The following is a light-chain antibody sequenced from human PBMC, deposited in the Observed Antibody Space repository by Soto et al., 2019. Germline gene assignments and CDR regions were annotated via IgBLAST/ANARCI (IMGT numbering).Light chain of an antibody. CDR3: QKYNCAPQT. Sequence: DIQMTQSPSSLSASVGDRVTITCRASQGISNYLAWYQQKPGKVPKLLSYAASTLQSGVPSRFSGSGSGTDFTLTISSLQPEDVATYDCQKYNCAPQTLGQGNKVDIK. J-gene: IGKJ1*01. CDR1: QGISNY. CDR2: AAS. V-gene: IGKV1-27*01.